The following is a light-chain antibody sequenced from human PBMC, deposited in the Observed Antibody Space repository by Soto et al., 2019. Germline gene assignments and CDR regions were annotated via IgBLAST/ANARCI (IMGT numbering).Light chain of an antibody. CDR2: DAS. CDR1: QDISNY. CDR3: QQYDNLPT. V-gene: IGKV1-33*01. Sequence: DFQMTQSPSSLSASVGDRVTITCQASQDISNYLNWYQQKPGKAPKLLIYDASNLETGVPSRFSGSGSGTAFTFTISCLQPEDIPTYYCQQYDNLPTFGPGTKVDIK. J-gene: IGKJ3*01.